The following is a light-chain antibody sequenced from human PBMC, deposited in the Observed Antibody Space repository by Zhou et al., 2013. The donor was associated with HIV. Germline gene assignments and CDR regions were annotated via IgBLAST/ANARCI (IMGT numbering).Light chain of an antibody. V-gene: IGKV2-28*01. J-gene: IGKJ5*01. CDR3: MQALQPPLT. CDR2: LGS. Sequence: DIVMTQSPLSLPVTPGEPASISCRSSQSLLYSNGYNYLDWYLQKPGQSPQLLIYLGSNRASGVPDRFSGSGSGTDFTLKISRVEAEDVGVYYCMQALQPPLTFGQGTRLEIK. CDR1: QSLLYSNGYNY.